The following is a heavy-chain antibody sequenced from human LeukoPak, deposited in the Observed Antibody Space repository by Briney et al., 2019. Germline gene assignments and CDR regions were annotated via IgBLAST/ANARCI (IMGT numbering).Heavy chain of an antibody. D-gene: IGHD3-16*01. J-gene: IGHJ6*03. Sequence: GRSLGLSCAASGFTLNHYVMTWVRQAPGKGPEWISAISESSSSIYYADSVKGRFTISRDNSKNTLYLDMNSLRAEDTAIYYCAKGGQSYYTYYYMDVWGKGTPVSVSS. CDR1: GFTLNHYV. CDR2: ISESSSSI. CDR3: AKGGQSYYTYYYMDV. V-gene: IGHV3-23*01.